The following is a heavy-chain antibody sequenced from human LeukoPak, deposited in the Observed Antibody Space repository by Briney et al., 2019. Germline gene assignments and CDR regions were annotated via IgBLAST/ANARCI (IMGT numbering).Heavy chain of an antibody. V-gene: IGHV3-48*03. CDR3: AKDLWGEVVAANNWFDP. CDR2: ISSSDSTI. J-gene: IGHJ5*02. D-gene: IGHD2-15*01. Sequence: GGSLRLSCAASGFTFSSYEMHWVRQPPGKGLEWVSYISSSDSTIYYADSVKGRFTISRDNSKNTLYLQMNSLRAEDTAVYYCAKDLWGEVVAANNWFDPWGQGTLVTVSS. CDR1: GFTFSSYE.